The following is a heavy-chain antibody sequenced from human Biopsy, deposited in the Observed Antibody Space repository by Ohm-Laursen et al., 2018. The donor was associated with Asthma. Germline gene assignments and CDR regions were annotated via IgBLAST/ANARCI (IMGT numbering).Heavy chain of an antibody. D-gene: IGHD3-22*01. CDR3: VKDTVEDRGGYYTFDV. V-gene: IGHV3-23*01. J-gene: IGHJ3*01. Sequence: SFRLSCAASGFTFGGYAMSWARQAPGKGLEWVSTISPDGRSAHGPDSFRGRFTISRDNSRDTLYLQMRSLRADDTAVYYCVKDTVEDRGGYYTFDVWGQGTKVTVSS. CDR2: ISPDGRSA. CDR1: GFTFGGYA.